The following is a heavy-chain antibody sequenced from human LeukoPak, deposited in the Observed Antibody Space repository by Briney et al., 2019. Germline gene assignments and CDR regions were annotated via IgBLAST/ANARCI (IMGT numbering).Heavy chain of an antibody. Sequence: GGSLRLSCVVSVFSFSSDFMSWVRQAPGKGLEWVSDISGSGASTSYADSVKGRFTISRDNSKNTLYLQMNSLRTEDTAVYYCAKGAFCSGSSCSTIWDYWGQGTLVTVTS. J-gene: IGHJ4*02. CDR1: VFSFSSDF. CDR3: AKGAFCSGSSCSTIWDY. V-gene: IGHV3-23*01. D-gene: IGHD2-2*02. CDR2: ISGSGAST.